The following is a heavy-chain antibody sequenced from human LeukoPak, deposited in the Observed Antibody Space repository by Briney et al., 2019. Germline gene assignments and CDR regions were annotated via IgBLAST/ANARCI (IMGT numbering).Heavy chain of an antibody. D-gene: IGHD6-13*01. J-gene: IGHJ6*02. V-gene: IGHV1-69*04. CDR2: IIPILGIA. CDR3: ARDLVAAAATDYYYYGMDV. Sequence: SVKVSCKASGGTFSSYAISWVRQAPGQGLEWMGRIIPILGIANYAQKFQGRVTITADKSTSTAYMELSSLRSEDTAVYYCARDLVAAAATDYYYYGMDVWGQGTTVTVSS. CDR1: GGTFSSYA.